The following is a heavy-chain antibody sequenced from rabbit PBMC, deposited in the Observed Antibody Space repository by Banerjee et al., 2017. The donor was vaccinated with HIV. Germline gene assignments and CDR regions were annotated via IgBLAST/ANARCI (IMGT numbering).Heavy chain of an antibody. D-gene: IGHD4-1*01. CDR2: IYAGSSGST. V-gene: IGHV1S45*01. CDR3: ARDLAGVIGWNFNL. J-gene: IGHJ4*01. CDR1: GFSFSSSYW. Sequence: QQQLEESGGGLVKPEGSLTLTCTASGFSFSSSYWIWWVRQAPGKGLEWIACIYAGSSGSTWYASWVNGRFTISKTSSTTVTLQMTSLTAADTATYFCARDLAGVIGWNFNLWGPGTLVTVS.